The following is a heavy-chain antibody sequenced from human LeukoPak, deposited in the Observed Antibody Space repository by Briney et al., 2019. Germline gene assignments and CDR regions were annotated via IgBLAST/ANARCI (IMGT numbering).Heavy chain of an antibody. Sequence: GGSLRLSCAASGFTFSSYSMNWVRQAPGKGLEWVSSISSSSSYIYYADSVKGRFTISRDNAKNSLYLQMNSLRAEDTAVHYCARKYYDILTGYYLDYYYYCYMDVWGKGTTVTVSS. CDR2: ISSSSSYI. J-gene: IGHJ6*03. D-gene: IGHD3-9*01. CDR1: GFTFSSYS. V-gene: IGHV3-21*01. CDR3: ARKYYDILTGYYLDYYYYCYMDV.